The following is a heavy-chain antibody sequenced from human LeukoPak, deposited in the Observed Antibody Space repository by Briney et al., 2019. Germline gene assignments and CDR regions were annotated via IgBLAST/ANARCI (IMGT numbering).Heavy chain of an antibody. CDR1: GFTFNNDW. CDR2: ISSDGTTT. Sequence: GGSLRLSCAVSGFTFNNDWMYWVRQAPGKGLLWVSRISSDGTTTNYADSVKGRFTISRDNAKNTLYLQMDSLRAEDTAVYYCAGTWSFDYWGQGTLVTVSS. CDR3: AGTWSFDY. D-gene: IGHD2-15*01. J-gene: IGHJ4*02. V-gene: IGHV3-74*01.